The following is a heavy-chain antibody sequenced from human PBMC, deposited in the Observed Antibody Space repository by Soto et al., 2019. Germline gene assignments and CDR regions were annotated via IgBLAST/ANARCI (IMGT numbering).Heavy chain of an antibody. CDR1: GFIFSNFT. CDR2: LHYGGSDI. V-gene: IGHV3-21*01. Sequence: GGSLRLSCTASGFIFSNFTMNWVRQAPGKGLEWVSSLHYGGSDIYYADSVKGRFSISRDNAKNSLYLQMNSLRAEDTAVYYCARDYYMSLGVVGPVDSWGQGTLVTVSS. J-gene: IGHJ4*02. D-gene: IGHD1-26*01. CDR3: ARDYYMSLGVVGPVDS.